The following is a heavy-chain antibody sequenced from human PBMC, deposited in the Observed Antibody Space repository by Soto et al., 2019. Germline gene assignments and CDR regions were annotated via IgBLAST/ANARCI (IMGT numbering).Heavy chain of an antibody. CDR1: GFTFSDYY. CDR2: ISSSGSTI. CDR3: ARADYTQYYYYYYCMDV. J-gene: IGHJ6*02. D-gene: IGHD4-4*01. V-gene: IGHV3-11*01. Sequence: ESGGGLVKPGGSLRLSCAASGFTFSDYYMSWIRQAPGKGLEWVSYISSSGSTIYYADSVKGRFTISRDNAKNSLYLQMNSLRAEDTAVYYCARADYTQYYYYYYCMDVWGQGTTVTVSS.